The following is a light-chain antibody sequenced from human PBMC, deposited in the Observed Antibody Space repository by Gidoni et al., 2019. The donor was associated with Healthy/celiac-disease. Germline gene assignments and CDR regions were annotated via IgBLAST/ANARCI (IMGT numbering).Light chain of an antibody. J-gene: IGLJ3*02. V-gene: IGLV2-23*02. CDR1: SSDVGSYNL. CDR2: EVS. CDR3: CSYAGSSTWV. Sequence: QSALTQPASVYGSPGQSITIACTGTSSDVGSYNLVPWYQPHPGKAPQLMIYEVSKRPSGVSNRFSGSKSGNTASLTISGRQAEDEADYSCCSYAGSSTWVFGGGTKLTVL.